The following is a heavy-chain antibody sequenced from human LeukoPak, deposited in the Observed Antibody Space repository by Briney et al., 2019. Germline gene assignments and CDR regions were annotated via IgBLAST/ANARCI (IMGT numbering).Heavy chain of an antibody. CDR2: INHSGST. D-gene: IGHD3-10*01. V-gene: IGHV4-34*01. Sequence: SETLSLTCAVYGGSFSGYYWSWIRQPPGKGLEWIGEINHSGSTNYNPSLKSRVTISVDTSKNQFSLKLSSVTAADTAVYYCARIEDASGSYYKPSDYWGQGTLVTVSS. CDR1: GGSFSGYY. CDR3: ARIEDASGSYYKPSDY. J-gene: IGHJ4*02.